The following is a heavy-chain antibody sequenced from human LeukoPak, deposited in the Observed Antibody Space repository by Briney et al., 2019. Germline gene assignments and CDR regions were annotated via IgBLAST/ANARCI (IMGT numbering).Heavy chain of an antibody. D-gene: IGHD2-2*01. V-gene: IGHV1-46*01. CDR3: ARGLRGSPAFDY. CDR2: INPSGSSA. CDR1: GYSFTSYY. Sequence: ASVKVSCMASGYSFTSYYMHWVRQAPGQGLEWMGFINPSGSSAAYAQKFQGRLTMTRDMFTSTDYMELTSLTSDDTAVYYCARGLRGSPAFDYWGQGTLVTVSS. J-gene: IGHJ4*02.